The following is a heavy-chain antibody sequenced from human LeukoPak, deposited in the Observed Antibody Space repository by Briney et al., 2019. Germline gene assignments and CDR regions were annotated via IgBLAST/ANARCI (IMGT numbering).Heavy chain of an antibody. Sequence: SGGSLRLSCAASGFTFTSYAMSWVRQAPGKGLEWVSAISPSGGSTYYPDSVKGRFTISRDNSKNILYLQMNSLRAEDTAVYYCARRGYGDYAPFDYWGQGALVTVSS. CDR1: GFTFTSYA. V-gene: IGHV3-23*01. D-gene: IGHD4-17*01. CDR2: ISPSGGST. J-gene: IGHJ4*02. CDR3: ARRGYGDYAPFDY.